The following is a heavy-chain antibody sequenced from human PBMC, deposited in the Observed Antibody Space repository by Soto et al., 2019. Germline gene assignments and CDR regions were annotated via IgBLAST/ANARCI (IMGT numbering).Heavy chain of an antibody. D-gene: IGHD2-15*01. CDR2: INPNTGGT. CDR3: ARVNVVVVAATREYYFDY. CDR1: GYTFTVYY. Sequence: QVQLVQSGAEVKKPGASVKVSCKASGYTFTVYYMHWVRQAPGQGLEWMGWINPNTGGTNYAQKFQGRVTMTRDTSISTAYMELSRLRSDDTAVYYCARVNVVVVAATREYYFDYWGQGTLVTVSS. J-gene: IGHJ4*02. V-gene: IGHV1-2*02.